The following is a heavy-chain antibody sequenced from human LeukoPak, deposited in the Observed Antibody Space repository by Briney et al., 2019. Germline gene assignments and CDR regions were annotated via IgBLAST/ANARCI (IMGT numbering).Heavy chain of an antibody. CDR1: IFTFSNYW. Sequence: GGSLRLSCAASIFTFSNYWMSLVRQPPGKGLEWVANINQGGSEKYYLNSVKGRFTISRDNAKNSLYLQMIRLRADDTAIYYCVRDGSGYDYWGQGTLVPVSS. D-gene: IGHD6-19*01. V-gene: IGHV3-7*05. J-gene: IGHJ4*02. CDR3: VRDGSGYDY. CDR2: INQGGSEK.